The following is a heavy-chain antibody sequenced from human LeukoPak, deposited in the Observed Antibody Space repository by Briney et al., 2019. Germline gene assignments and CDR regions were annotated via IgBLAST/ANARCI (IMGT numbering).Heavy chain of an antibody. Sequence: SETLSLTCTVSGGSISSSSYYWGWIRQPPGKGLEWIGNIYYSGSTYYNPSLKSRVTISLDTSKNQFSLKLSSVTAADTAVYYCASRGGGYSYGYQGLYFDYWGQGTLVTVSS. CDR1: GGSISSSSYY. J-gene: IGHJ4*02. V-gene: IGHV4-39*07. D-gene: IGHD5-18*01. CDR3: ASRGGGYSYGYQGLYFDY. CDR2: IYYSGST.